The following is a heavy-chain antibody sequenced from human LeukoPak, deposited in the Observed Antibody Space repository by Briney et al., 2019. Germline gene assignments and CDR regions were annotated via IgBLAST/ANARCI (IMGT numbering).Heavy chain of an antibody. J-gene: IGHJ4*02. D-gene: IGHD5-24*01. Sequence: PSETLSLTCTVSGSSLSSGSYWGWIRQSPGKGLEWIASLYHSGSTYYNPSLRRRVTMSVDKSKNLFSLKLASVSAADTAVYYCARDGGDGYISVFDSWGQGTLVSVSS. CDR3: ARDGGDGYISVFDS. V-gene: IGHV4-38-2*02. CDR2: LYHSGST. CDR1: GSSLSSGSY.